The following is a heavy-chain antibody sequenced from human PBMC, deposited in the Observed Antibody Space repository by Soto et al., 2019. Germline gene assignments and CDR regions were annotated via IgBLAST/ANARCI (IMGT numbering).Heavy chain of an antibody. D-gene: IGHD2-2*01. V-gene: IGHV4-39*01. CDR2: IYYSGST. Sequence: SETLSLTCTVSGGSISSSSYYWGWIRQPPGKGLEWIGSIYYSGSTYYNPSLKSRVTISVDTSKNQFSLKLSSVTAADTAVYYCARHGGYSSTSCYARLFYHCYTKNVWGKWTTVT. CDR3: ARHGGYSSTSCYARLFYHCYTKNV. CDR1: GGSISSSSYY. J-gene: IGHJ6*03.